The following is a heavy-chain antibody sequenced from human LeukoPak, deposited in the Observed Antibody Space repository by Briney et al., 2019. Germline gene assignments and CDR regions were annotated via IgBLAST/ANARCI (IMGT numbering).Heavy chain of an antibody. CDR1: GGSISSYY. D-gene: IGHD3-9*01. V-gene: IGHV4-59*01. CDR2: IYYSGST. CDR3: ARRNYGILTGYYIIDY. Sequence: SSETLSLTCTVSGGSISSYYWSWIRQPPGKGLEWIGYIYYSGSTNYNPSLKSRVTISVDTSKNQFSLKLSSVTAADTAVYYCARRNYGILTGYYIIDYWGQGTLVTVSS. J-gene: IGHJ4*02.